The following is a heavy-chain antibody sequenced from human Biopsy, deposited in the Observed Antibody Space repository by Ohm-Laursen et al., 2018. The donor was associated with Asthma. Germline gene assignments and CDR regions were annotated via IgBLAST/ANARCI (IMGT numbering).Heavy chain of an antibody. D-gene: IGHD3-10*01. J-gene: IGHJ4*02. Sequence: SLRLSCAASGFAVSRDHMFWVRQAPGKGLEWVSVIYSGGTSHTADSVRGRFTISRDYSKNTLYLQMHSLRAEDTAVYYCAKDERLYYGSDSKYMQPVPLGDWDQGTLVIVSA. CDR3: AKDERLYYGSDSKYMQPVPLGD. CDR2: IYSGGTS. V-gene: IGHV3-53*01. CDR1: GFAVSRDH.